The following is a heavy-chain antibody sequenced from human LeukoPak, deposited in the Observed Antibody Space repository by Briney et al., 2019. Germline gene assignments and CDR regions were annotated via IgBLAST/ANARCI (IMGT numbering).Heavy chain of an antibody. CDR1: GGSISRGGYY. CDR3: ARGSYSDY. D-gene: IGHD3-10*01. V-gene: IGHV4-31*03. Sequence: SHTLSLTRTVSGGSISRGGYYWSWIPQHPGKGLEWIGYIYHRGSTYYNPSLKSRVTMSLDTSKNQFSLKLSSVTAADTAVYYCARGSYSDYWGQGTLVTVSS. CDR2: IYHRGST. J-gene: IGHJ4*02.